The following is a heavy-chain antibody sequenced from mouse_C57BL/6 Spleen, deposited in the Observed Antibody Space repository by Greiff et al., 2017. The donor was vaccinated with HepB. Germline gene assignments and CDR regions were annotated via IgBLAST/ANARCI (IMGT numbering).Heavy chain of an antibody. V-gene: IGHV5-9-1*02. CDR1: GFTFSSYA. CDR3: TRGGYDGYPPYCDV. D-gene: IGHD2-3*01. J-gene: IGHJ1*03. Sequence: EVKLVESGEGLVKPGGSLQLSCAASGFTFSSYAMSWVRQTPEKRLEWVAYISSGGDYIYYADTVKGRVTISRDKARNTLYLQMSSLKSEDTAMYYCTRGGYDGYPPYCDVWGTGTTVTVSS. CDR2: ISSGGDYI.